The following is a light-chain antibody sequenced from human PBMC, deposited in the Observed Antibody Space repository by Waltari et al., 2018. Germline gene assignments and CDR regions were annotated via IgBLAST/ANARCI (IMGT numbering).Light chain of an antibody. J-gene: IGKJ1*01. CDR1: PSVSRSY. CDR2: GAS. V-gene: IGKV3-20*01. Sequence: EIVLTQSPGTLSLSPGERPTLSCRASPSVSRSYLAWYQQKPGQAPRLLIYGASSRATGIPDRFSGSGSGTDFTLTISRLEPEDFAVYYCQQYGSSPWTFGQGTKVEIK. CDR3: QQYGSSPWT.